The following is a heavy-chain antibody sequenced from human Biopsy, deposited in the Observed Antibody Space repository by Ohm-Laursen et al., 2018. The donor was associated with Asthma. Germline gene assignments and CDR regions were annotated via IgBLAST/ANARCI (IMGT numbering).Heavy chain of an antibody. J-gene: IGHJ4*02. CDR1: GGSMSSSSYS. D-gene: IGHD7-27*01. Sequence: GTPSLTCTVSGGSMSSSSYSWGWIRQPPGKGLEWIGSISYTGNTDIPSLRSRVTLSVDTSKNNFSLKPTSVTAADTAVFYCARHWNWGSFFDYWGQGMLVTVSS. CDR2: ISYTGNT. CDR3: ARHWNWGSFFDY. V-gene: IGHV4-39*01.